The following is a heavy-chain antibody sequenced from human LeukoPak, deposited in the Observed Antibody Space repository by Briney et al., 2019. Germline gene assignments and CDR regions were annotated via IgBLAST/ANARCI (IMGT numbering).Heavy chain of an antibody. CDR3: AKGRTVGPYYFDY. V-gene: IGHV3-23*01. J-gene: IGHJ4*02. CDR1: GFTFSSYA. D-gene: IGHD4-23*01. CDR2: ISGSGGST. Sequence: GGSLRLSCAASGFTFSSYAMSWVRQAPGKGLEWVSAISGSGGSTYHADSVKGRFTISRDNSKNTLYLQMNSLRAEDTAVYYCAKGRTVGPYYFDYWGQGTLVTVSS.